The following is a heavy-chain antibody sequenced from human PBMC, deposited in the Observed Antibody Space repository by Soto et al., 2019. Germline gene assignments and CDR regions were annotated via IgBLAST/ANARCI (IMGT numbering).Heavy chain of an antibody. CDR2: ISSSSSTI. V-gene: IGHV3-48*02. D-gene: IGHD3-3*01. CDR1: GFTFSSNS. CDR3: ARVIWSGHLTSDL. Sequence: EVQVVESGGGLVQPGGSLRLSCAASGFTFSSNSMNWVRQAPGKGLEWISYISSSSSTIYGNSVKGRFTISRDNAKISLYLQMNSLRDEDTAVYYCARVIWSGHLTSDLWGQGTLVTVSS. J-gene: IGHJ5*02.